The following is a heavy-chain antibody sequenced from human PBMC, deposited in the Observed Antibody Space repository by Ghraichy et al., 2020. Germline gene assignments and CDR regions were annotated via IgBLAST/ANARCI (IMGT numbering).Heavy chain of an antibody. V-gene: IGHV3-23*01. Sequence: GESLNISCAASGFTFSSYAMSWVRQAPGKGLEWVSAISGSGGSTYYADSVKGRFTISRDNSKNTLYLQMNSLRAEDTAVYYCAKVLEWTTLDYWGQGTLVTVSS. CDR2: ISGSGGST. CDR1: GFTFSSYA. D-gene: IGHD3-3*01. J-gene: IGHJ4*02. CDR3: AKVLEWTTLDY.